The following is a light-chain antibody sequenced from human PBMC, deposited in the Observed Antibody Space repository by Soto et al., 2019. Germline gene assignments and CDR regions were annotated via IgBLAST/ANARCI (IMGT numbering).Light chain of an antibody. Sequence: QSVLTQPRSVSGSPGQSVTISCTGTSSDVGGYNHVSWYQQHPGKAPKYMIYDVSKRPSGVPDRFSGSKSGNTASLTISGLQAEDEADYYCAAWDDSLSAVVFGGGTKLTVL. CDR2: DVS. CDR1: SSDVGGYNH. J-gene: IGLJ2*01. V-gene: IGLV2-11*01. CDR3: AAWDDSLSAVV.